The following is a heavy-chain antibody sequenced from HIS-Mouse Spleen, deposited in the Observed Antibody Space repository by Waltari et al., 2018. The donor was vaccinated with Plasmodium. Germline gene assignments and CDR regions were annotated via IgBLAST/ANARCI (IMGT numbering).Heavy chain of an antibody. Sequence: SYAISWVRQAPGQGLEWMGGIIPIFGTANYAQKFQGRVTITADESTSTAYMELSSLRSEDTAVYYCARTMATGAFDIWGQGTMGTVSS. CDR1: SYA. J-gene: IGHJ3*02. V-gene: IGHV1-69*01. CDR3: ARTMATGAFDI. CDR2: IIPIFGTA. D-gene: IGHD3-10*01.